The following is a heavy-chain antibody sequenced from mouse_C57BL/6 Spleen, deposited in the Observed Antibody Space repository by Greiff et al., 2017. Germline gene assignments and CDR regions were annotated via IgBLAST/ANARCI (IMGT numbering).Heavy chain of an antibody. V-gene: IGHV6-3*01. CDR1: GFTFSNYW. CDR2: IRLKSDNYAT. CDR3: TDGYYGSSYDWYFDV. J-gene: IGHJ1*03. Sequence: EVQVVASGGGLVQPGGSMKLSCVASGFTFSNYWMNWVRQSPEKGLEWVAQIRLKSDNYATHYAESVKGRFTISRDDSKSSVYLQMNNLRAEDTGMYYCTDGYYGSSYDWYFDVWGTGTTVTVSS. D-gene: IGHD1-1*01.